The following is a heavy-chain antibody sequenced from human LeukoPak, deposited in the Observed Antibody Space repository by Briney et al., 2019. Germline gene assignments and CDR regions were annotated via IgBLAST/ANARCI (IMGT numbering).Heavy chain of an antibody. D-gene: IGHD2-2*01. CDR3: AKSVVPAAILWFDP. V-gene: IGHV3-30*02. J-gene: IGHJ5*02. CDR2: IRYDGSNK. CDR1: GFTFSSYG. Sequence: GGSLRLSCAASGFTFSSYGMHWVRQAPGKGLEWVAFIRYDGSNKYYADSVKGRFTISRDNSKNTLYLQMNSLRAEDTAVYYCAKSVVPAAILWFDPWGQGTLVTVSS.